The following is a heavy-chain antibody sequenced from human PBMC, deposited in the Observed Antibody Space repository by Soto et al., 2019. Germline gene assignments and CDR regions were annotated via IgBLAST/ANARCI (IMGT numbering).Heavy chain of an antibody. D-gene: IGHD1-7*01. CDR2: IYYIGAY. Sequence: LSLTCSVSGASVSSYYWSWVRQPPGKGLEWIGYIYYIGAYNYNPSLKSRVTISVDTSKNQFSPKLTSVTAADTAVYYCARTPETRDWLDPWGQGTLVTVSS. CDR1: GASVSSYY. CDR3: ARTPETRDWLDP. J-gene: IGHJ5*02. V-gene: IGHV4-59*02.